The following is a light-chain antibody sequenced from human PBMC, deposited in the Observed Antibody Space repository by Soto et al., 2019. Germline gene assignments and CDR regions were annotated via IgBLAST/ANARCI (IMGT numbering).Light chain of an antibody. J-gene: IGKJ1*01. CDR2: GAS. Sequence: EIVLTQSPATLSLSPGERASLSCRASQSVSSGDLAWYQQKPGQAPRLLIYGASSRATGIPDRFSGSGSGTAFTLTLSRLETEDYAVYYCQQYGHSLWTFGQGTKVEIK. V-gene: IGKV3-20*01. CDR3: QQYGHSLWT. CDR1: QSVSSGD.